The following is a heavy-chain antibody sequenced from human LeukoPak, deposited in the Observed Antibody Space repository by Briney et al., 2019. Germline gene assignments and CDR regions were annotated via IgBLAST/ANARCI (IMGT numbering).Heavy chain of an antibody. CDR1: GFTFSDYY. J-gene: IGHJ4*02. CDR3: ARDYLGYYGPGY. Sequence: TGGSLRLSCVGSGFTFSDYYMSWIRQAPGKGLEWLAYISSSGSRIYYAESVKGRLTISRDNAENSVYLQMNSLTVEDKAVYYCARDYLGYYGPGYWGQGALVTVSS. D-gene: IGHD3-10*01. V-gene: IGHV3-11*01. CDR2: ISSSGSRI.